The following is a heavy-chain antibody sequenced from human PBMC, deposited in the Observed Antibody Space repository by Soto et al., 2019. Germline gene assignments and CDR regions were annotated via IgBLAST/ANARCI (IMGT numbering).Heavy chain of an antibody. Sequence: SETLSLTCTVSGGSISSYYWSWIRQPPGKGLEWIGYIYYSGSTNYNPSLKSRVTISVDTSKNQFSLKLSSVTAADTAVYYCARHFPNYYGSGSYYRHNWFDPWGQGTLVTAPQ. CDR3: ARHFPNYYGSGSYYRHNWFDP. CDR1: GGSISSYY. V-gene: IGHV4-59*08. J-gene: IGHJ5*02. D-gene: IGHD3-10*01. CDR2: IYYSGST.